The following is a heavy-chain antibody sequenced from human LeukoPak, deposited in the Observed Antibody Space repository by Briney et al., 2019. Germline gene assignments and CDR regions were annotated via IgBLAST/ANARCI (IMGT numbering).Heavy chain of an antibody. CDR3: ARGFRAPMIVVAATTAFDI. Sequence: GGSLRLSCAASGFTFSDYYMSWIRQAPGKGLEWVSYISSSGTTTYYADSVKGRFTISRDNAKNSLYLQMNSLRAEDTAVYYCARGFRAPMIVVAATTAFDIWGQGTMVTVSS. CDR2: ISSSGTTT. V-gene: IGHV3-11*01. J-gene: IGHJ3*02. CDR1: GFTFSDYY. D-gene: IGHD3-22*01.